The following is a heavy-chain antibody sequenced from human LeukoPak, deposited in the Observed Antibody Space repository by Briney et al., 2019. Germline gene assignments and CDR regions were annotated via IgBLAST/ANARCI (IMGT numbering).Heavy chain of an antibody. CDR3: ARSSNYVGYNWFEP. V-gene: IGHV4-61*02. CDR1: GGSISSGSYY. J-gene: IGHJ5*02. Sequence: SETLSLTCTVSGGSISSGSYYWSWIRQPAGKGLEWIGRIYTSGSTNYNPSLKSRVTISVDTSKNQFSLKLSSVTAADTAGYYFARSSNYVGYNWFEPSGQGTLVSVSP. CDR2: IYTSGST. D-gene: IGHD4-11*01.